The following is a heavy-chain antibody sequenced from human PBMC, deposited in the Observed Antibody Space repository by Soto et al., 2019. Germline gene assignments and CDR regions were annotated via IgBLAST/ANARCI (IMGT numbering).Heavy chain of an antibody. CDR1: GFSLTTSGVG. CDR2: VYWDDDK. Sequence: QITLKESGPTLVKPTQTLTLTCTFSGFSLTTSGVGVGWIRQPPGKALEWLALVYWDDDKFYSPSLKSRLTIAKDTSKSQVVLTMTNMDPVDTATFYCAHGQEGLDPWGQGTLVNGSS. V-gene: IGHV2-5*02. CDR3: AHGQEGLDP. J-gene: IGHJ5*02.